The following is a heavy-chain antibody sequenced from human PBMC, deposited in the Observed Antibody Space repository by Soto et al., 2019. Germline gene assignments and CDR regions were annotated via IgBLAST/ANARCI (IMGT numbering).Heavy chain of an antibody. V-gene: IGHV1-46*01. Sequence: ASVKVSCKASGYTFTSYYMHWVRQAPGQGLEWMGIINPSGGSTSYAQKFQGRVTMTRDTSTSTVYMELSSLRSEDTAVYYCARPSQRDTAMINYFDYWGQGTLVTVSS. J-gene: IGHJ4*02. CDR1: GYTFTSYY. CDR3: ARPSQRDTAMINYFDY. D-gene: IGHD5-18*01. CDR2: INPSGGST.